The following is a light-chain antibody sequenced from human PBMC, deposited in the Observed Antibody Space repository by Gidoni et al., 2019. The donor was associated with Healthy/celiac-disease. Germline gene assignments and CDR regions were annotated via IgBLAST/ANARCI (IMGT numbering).Light chain of an antibody. CDR3: QKYNSARALT. Sequence: DIQMTQSPSSLSASVGDRVTITCRSSQGISNYLAWYQQKPGKVPKLLIYAASTLQSGVPSRFSGSGSGTDFTLTISSLKPEDVATYYCQKYNSARALTFGGGTKVEIK. CDR2: AAS. J-gene: IGKJ4*01. CDR1: QGISNY. V-gene: IGKV1-27*01.